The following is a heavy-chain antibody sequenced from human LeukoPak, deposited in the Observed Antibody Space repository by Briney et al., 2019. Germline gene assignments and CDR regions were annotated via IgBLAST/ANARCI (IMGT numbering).Heavy chain of an antibody. CDR1: GDSVSSDIAA. V-gene: IGHV6-1*01. J-gene: IGHJ3*01. D-gene: IGHD2-2*02. Sequence: SQTLSLTCAISGDSVSSDIAAWTWIRQSPSRGLELLGRTYYRSNWYNGYAISVKSRITINADTSKNQFSLHLSSVTPEDTAMYYCARMSLGAINVWGQGTMVTVSS. CDR2: TYYRSNWYN. CDR3: ARMSLGAINV.